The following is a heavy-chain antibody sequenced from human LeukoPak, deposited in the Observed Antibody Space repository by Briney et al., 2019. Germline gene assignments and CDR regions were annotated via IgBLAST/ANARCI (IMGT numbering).Heavy chain of an antibody. CDR2: IKQDGSEK. CDR1: GFTFSSYW. CDR3: ARGPAWELPIAYFDY. J-gene: IGHJ4*02. V-gene: IGHV3-7*01. D-gene: IGHD1-26*01. Sequence: PGGSLRLSCAASGFTFSSYWMSWVRQAPGKGLEWVANIKQDGSEKYYVDSVKGRFTISRDNAKNSLYLQMNSLRAEDTAVYYWARGPAWELPIAYFDYWGQGTLVTVSS.